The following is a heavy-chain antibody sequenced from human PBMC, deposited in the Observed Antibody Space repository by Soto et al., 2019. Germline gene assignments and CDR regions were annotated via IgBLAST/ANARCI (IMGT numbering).Heavy chain of an antibody. D-gene: IGHD2-8*01. CDR2: ISGYNGDT. CDR3: EKNGQPPYYYYGLDV. J-gene: IGHJ6*02. V-gene: IGHV1-18*01. CDR1: GYTYTIYG. Sequence: ASVKVACKTSGYTYTIYGISWVRQTKRQGLEWMGWISGYNGDTNYAQKFQGRVSMTIDTSTTTAYMELRSLTSDDTAVYYCEKNGQPPYYYYGLDVWGQGTKVTVSS.